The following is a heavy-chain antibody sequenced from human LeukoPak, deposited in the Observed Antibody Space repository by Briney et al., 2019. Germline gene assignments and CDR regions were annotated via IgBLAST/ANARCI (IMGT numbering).Heavy chain of an antibody. V-gene: IGHV4-34*01. J-gene: IGHJ6*02. CDR2: INHSGRT. D-gene: IGHD2-2*01. Sequence: SETLSLTCTVSGGSIKNYFWSWIRQPPGKGLEWIGEINHSGRTYYNPSLKSRVTISVDTSKNQFSLNLSSVTAADTAVYYCARDVVVVPAAIHYGMDVWGQGTTVTVSS. CDR1: GGSIKNYF. CDR3: ARDVVVVPAAIHYGMDV.